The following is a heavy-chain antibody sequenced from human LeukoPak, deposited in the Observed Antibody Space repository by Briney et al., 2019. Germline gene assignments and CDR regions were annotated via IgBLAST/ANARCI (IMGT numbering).Heavy chain of an antibody. Sequence: SETLSLTCAVSGYSISSGYYWGWIRQPPGKGLEWIGSIYHSGSTYYNPSLKSRVTISVDTSKNQFSLKLSSVTAADTAVYYCARHLGTSSLTRYYSYTDVWGKGTTVTVSS. V-gene: IGHV4-38-2*01. D-gene: IGHD3-3*02. CDR2: IYHSGST. CDR3: ARHLGTSSLTRYYSYTDV. J-gene: IGHJ6*03. CDR1: GYSISSGYY.